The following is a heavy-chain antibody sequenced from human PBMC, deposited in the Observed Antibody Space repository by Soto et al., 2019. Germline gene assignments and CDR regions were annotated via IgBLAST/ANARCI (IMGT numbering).Heavy chain of an antibody. CDR2: ISTNFGKT. J-gene: IGHJ3*02. CDR3: ARSEMAGAFDI. V-gene: IGHV1-18*01. D-gene: IGHD6-19*01. CDR1: GYTFTSHG. Sequence: ASVKVSCKSSGYTFTSHGFAWVRQAPVQGLEWMGWISTNFGKTNYAQKFQGRVTMTADAPTSTAYMELSSLRSEDTAVYYCARSEMAGAFDIWG.